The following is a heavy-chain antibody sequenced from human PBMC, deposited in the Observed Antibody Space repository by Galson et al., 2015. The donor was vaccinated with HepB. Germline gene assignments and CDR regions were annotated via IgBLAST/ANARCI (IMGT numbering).Heavy chain of an antibody. D-gene: IGHD3-3*01. CDR1: GFTFSSYA. CDR2: ISGSGGST. J-gene: IGHJ4*02. CDR3: AKDIVHDFWSGYPTIEYYFDY. Sequence: SLRLSCAASGFTFSSYAMSWVRQAPGKGLEWVSAISGSGGSTYYADSVKGRFTISRDNSKNTLYLQMNSLRAEDTAVYYCAKDIVHDFWSGYPTIEYYFDYWGQGTLVTVSS. V-gene: IGHV3-23*01.